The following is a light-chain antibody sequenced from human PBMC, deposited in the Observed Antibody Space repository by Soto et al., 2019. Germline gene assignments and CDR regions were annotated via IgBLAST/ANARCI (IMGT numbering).Light chain of an antibody. V-gene: IGKV3-20*01. CDR3: QQYGSSPWT. Sequence: ELVLTQSPGTLSLSPGERATLSCRASQSVSSSYLAWYQQKPGQAPRPLIYGASSRAIGIPDRFSGSGSGTDFALTIIRLEPEDFAVYYCQQYGSSPWTFGQGTKVDIK. CDR1: QSVSSSY. CDR2: GAS. J-gene: IGKJ1*01.